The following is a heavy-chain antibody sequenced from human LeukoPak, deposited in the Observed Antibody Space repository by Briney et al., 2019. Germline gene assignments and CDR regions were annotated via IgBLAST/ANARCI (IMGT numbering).Heavy chain of an antibody. J-gene: IGHJ3*02. CDR3: ARSRLSGINDAFDI. V-gene: IGHV3-23*01. CDR1: GLTFSTYG. CDR2: ISGSAVST. Sequence: GGSLRLSCAASGLTFSTYGMTWVRQAPGEGLEWVSAISGSAVSTFYADSVKGRFTISRDNSKNTLYLQMNSLRAEDTAVYYCARSRLSGINDAFDIWGQGTMVTVSS. D-gene: IGHD3-3*01.